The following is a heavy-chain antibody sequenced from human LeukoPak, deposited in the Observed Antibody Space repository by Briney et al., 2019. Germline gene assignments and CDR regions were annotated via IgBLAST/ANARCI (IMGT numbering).Heavy chain of an antibody. CDR2: IYYSGST. CDR1: GGSISSYY. J-gene: IGHJ4*02. Sequence: SETLSLTCTVSGGSISSYYWSWIQQPPGKGLEWIGYIYYSGSTNYNPSLKSRVTISVDTSKNQFSLKLSSVTAADTAVYYCARAHYEFWSGYPRYYFDYWGQGTLVTVSS. CDR3: ARAHYEFWSGYPRYYFDY. D-gene: IGHD3-3*01. V-gene: IGHV4-59*01.